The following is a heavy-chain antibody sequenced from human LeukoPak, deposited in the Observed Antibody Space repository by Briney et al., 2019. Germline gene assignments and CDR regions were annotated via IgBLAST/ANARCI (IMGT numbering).Heavy chain of an antibody. CDR3: ARDALLPREYYYYYYYMDV. D-gene: IGHD3-10*01. J-gene: IGHJ6*03. Sequence: QSSETLSLTCTVSGGSISSSSYYWGWVRQAPGKGLEWVANIKQDGSEQFYLDSVKGRFTISRDNAKNALYLQMHSPRVEDTAVYYCARDALLPREYYYYYYYMDVWGKGTTVTVSS. V-gene: IGHV3-7*01. CDR1: GGSISSSSYY. CDR2: IKQDGSEQ.